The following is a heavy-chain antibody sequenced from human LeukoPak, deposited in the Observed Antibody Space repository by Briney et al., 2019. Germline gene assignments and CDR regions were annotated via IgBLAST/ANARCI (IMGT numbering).Heavy chain of an antibody. V-gene: IGHV4-39*07. CDR2: IRYSGST. Sequence: SETLSLTCTVSGGSISSSSYYWGWIRQPPGKGLEWIGSIRYSGSTYYNPSLKSRVTISVDTSKNQFYLKLSSVTAADTAVYFCARGLSDTAMVSYFDCWGQGTLVTVSS. CDR1: GGSISSSSYY. D-gene: IGHD5-18*01. CDR3: ARGLSDTAMVSYFDC. J-gene: IGHJ4*02.